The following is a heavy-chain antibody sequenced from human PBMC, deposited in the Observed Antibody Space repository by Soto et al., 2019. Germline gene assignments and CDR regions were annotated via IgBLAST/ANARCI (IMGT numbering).Heavy chain of an antibody. Sequence: GGSLRLSCAASGFTFSSYWMSWVRQAPGKGLEWVANIKQDGSEKYYVDSVKGRFTISRDNAKNSMYLQMNSLRAEDTAVYYCAREGRGATMVRGVIIPIRYGIDPWGQGTLVTVSS. D-gene: IGHD3-10*01. V-gene: IGHV3-7*01. CDR3: AREGRGATMVRGVIIPIRYGIDP. CDR1: GFTFSSYW. J-gene: IGHJ5*02. CDR2: IKQDGSEK.